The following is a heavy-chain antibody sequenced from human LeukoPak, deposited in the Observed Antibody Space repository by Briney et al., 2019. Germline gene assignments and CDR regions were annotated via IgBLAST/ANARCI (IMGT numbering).Heavy chain of an antibody. CDR1: GGSISSYY. D-gene: IGHD6-13*01. J-gene: IGHJ4*02. CDR2: IYYSGST. CDR3: AGTPVQLSSSLGY. Sequence: KPSETLSLTCTVSGGSISSYYWSWIRQPPGKGLEWIGYIYYSGSTNYNPSLKSRVTISVDTSKNQSSLKLSSVTAADTAVYYCAGTPVQLSSSLGYWGQGTLVTVSS. V-gene: IGHV4-59*01.